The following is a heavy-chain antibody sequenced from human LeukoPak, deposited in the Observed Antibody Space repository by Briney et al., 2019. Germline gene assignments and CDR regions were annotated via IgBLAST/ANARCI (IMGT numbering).Heavy chain of an antibody. Sequence: SETLSLTCTVSGGSISSYYWSWIRQPPGKGLEWIGEINHSGSTNYNPSLKSRVTISVDTSKNQFSLKLSSVTAADTAVYYCARLPYIVVVTANYYYYGMDVWGQGTTVTVSS. J-gene: IGHJ6*02. V-gene: IGHV4-34*01. CDR1: GGSISSYY. D-gene: IGHD2-21*02. CDR3: ARLPYIVVVTANYYYYGMDV. CDR2: INHSGST.